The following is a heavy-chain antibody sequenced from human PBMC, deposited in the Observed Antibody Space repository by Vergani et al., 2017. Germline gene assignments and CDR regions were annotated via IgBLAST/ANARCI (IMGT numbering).Heavy chain of an antibody. CDR3: ARGSYGGNYYYYYYMDV. Sequence: QVQLVQSGVEVKKPGSSVKVSCKASGGTFSSYAISWVRQAPGQGLEWMGGIIPIFGTANYAQKFQGRVTITADESTSTAYMELSSLRSEDTAVYYCARGSYGGNYYYYYYMDVWGKGTTVTVSS. D-gene: IGHD4-23*01. J-gene: IGHJ6*03. CDR2: IIPIFGTA. V-gene: IGHV1-69*01. CDR1: GGTFSSYA.